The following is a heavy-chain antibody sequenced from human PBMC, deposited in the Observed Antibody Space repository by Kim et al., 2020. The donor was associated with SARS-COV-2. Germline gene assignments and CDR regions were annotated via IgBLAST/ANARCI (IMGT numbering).Heavy chain of an antibody. V-gene: IGHV3-30*18. D-gene: IGHD3-10*01. CDR1: GFTFSSYG. J-gene: IGHJ4*02. Sequence: GGSLRLSCAASGFTFSSYGMHWVRQAPGKGLEWVAVISYDGSNKYYADSVKGRFTISRDNSKNTLYLQMNSLRAEDTAVYYCAKDPALMVRGVPKYYFDYWGQGTLVTVSS. CDR3: AKDPALMVRGVPKYYFDY. CDR2: ISYDGSNK.